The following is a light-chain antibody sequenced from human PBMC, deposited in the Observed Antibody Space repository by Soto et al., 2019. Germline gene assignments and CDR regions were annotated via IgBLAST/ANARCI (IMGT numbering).Light chain of an antibody. V-gene: IGKV3-20*01. CDR1: HSVSSD. CDR2: GAS. J-gene: IGKJ1*01. CDR3: QQYGDSLLT. Sequence: EIVLTPSPGTLSLSPVERAKLYCIATHSVSSDFAWYQPTPGQAPRLLIYGASSRATGIPARFSGSGSGTDFTLIISRLEPEDFAVYYCQQYGDSLLTFGQGTKVDNK.